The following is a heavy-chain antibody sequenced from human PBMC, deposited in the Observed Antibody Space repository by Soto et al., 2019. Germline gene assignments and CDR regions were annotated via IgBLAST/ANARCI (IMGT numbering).Heavy chain of an antibody. CDR2: IIPILGIA. Sequence: GASVKVSCKASGGTFSSYTISWVRQAPGQGLEWMGRIIPILGIANYAQKFQGRVTITADKSTSTAYMELSSLRSEDTAVYYCAREEVLGYSSSSAADYYYYMDVWGKGTTVTVSS. CDR3: AREEVLGYSSSSAADYYYYMDV. J-gene: IGHJ6*03. D-gene: IGHD6-6*01. V-gene: IGHV1-69*04. CDR1: GGTFSSYT.